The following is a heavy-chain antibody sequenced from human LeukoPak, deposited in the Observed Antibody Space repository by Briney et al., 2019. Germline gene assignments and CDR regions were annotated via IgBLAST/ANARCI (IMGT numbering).Heavy chain of an antibody. CDR3: ARPHCSSTSCYTSNWFDP. CDR2: IIPIFGTA. V-gene: IGHV1-69*13. D-gene: IGHD2-2*02. J-gene: IGHJ5*02. CDR1: GGTFSSYA. Sequence: SVKVSCKASGGTFSSYAISWVRQAPGQGLEWMGGIIPIFGTANHAQKFQGRVTITADESTSTAYMELSSLRSEDTAVYYCARPHCSSTSCYTSNWFDPWGQGTLVTVSS.